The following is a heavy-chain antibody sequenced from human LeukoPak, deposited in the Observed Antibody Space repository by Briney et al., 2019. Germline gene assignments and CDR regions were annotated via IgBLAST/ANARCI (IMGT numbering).Heavy chain of an antibody. CDR3: AREELRIAAAGLDY. CDR1: GGTFSSYA. D-gene: IGHD6-13*01. J-gene: IGHJ4*02. CDR2: IIPILGIA. V-gene: IGHV1-69*04. Sequence: SVKVSCKASGGTFSSYAISWVRQAPGQGLEWMGRIIPILGIANYAQKFQGRVTITADKSTSTAYMKLSSLRSEDTAVYYCAREELRIAAAGLDYWGQGTLVTVSS.